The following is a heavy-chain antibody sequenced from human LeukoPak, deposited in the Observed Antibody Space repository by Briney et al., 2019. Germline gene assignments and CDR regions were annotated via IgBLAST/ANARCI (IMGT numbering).Heavy chain of an antibody. J-gene: IGHJ5*02. D-gene: IGHD6-6*01. V-gene: IGHV4-39*01. CDR1: GGSISSSNYY. CDR3: ARRDIAARLNWFDP. CDR2: IYYSGST. Sequence: PSETLSLTCTVSGGSISSSNYYWGWIRQPPGKGLEWIGTIYYSGSTYFNPSLKSRVTISLDTSKNQFSLKLSSVTAADTAVYYCARRDIAARLNWFDPWGQGTLVTVSS.